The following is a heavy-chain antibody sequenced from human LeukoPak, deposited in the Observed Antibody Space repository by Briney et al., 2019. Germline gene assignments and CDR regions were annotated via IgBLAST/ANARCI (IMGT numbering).Heavy chain of an antibody. J-gene: IGHJ5*02. V-gene: IGHV4-38-2*02. D-gene: IGHD3-22*01. CDR2: IYHSGST. CDR3: ARDYYDSSGYYSP. Sequence: SETLSLTCTVSGYSISSGYYWGWTRQPPGKGLEWFGSIYHSGSTNYNPSLKSRVTISVDTSKNQFSLKLSSVTAADTAVYYCARDYYDSSGYYSPWGQGTLVTVSS. CDR1: GYSISSGYY.